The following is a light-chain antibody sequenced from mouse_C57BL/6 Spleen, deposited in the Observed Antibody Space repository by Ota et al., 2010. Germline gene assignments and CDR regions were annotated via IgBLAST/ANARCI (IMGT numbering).Light chain of an antibody. CDR2: AAT. CDR1: ENIYSN. Sequence: DIQMTQSPASLSVSVGETVTITCRASENIYSNLAWYQQKQGKSPQLLVYAATNLADGVPSRLSGSGSGTQYSLKINSLQSEDFGSYYCQHHYGTPPTFGGGTKLEIK. J-gene: IGKJ1*01. V-gene: IGKV12-46*01. CDR3: QHHYGTPPT.